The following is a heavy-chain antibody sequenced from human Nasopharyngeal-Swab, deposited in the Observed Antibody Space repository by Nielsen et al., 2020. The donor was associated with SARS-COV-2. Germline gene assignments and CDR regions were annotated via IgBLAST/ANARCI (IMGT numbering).Heavy chain of an antibody. Sequence: GGSLRPSCAASGFTFSPYTMHWVRQAPGKGLEWVSSISPRSSHIYYTDSVRGRFAISRDNARNSLYLQMNSLRAEDTAVYYCARDSSSSLDQWGRGTLVTVSS. V-gene: IGHV3-21*01. CDR1: GFTFSPYT. D-gene: IGHD6-6*01. CDR3: ARDSSSSLDQ. J-gene: IGHJ4*02. CDR2: ISPRSSHI.